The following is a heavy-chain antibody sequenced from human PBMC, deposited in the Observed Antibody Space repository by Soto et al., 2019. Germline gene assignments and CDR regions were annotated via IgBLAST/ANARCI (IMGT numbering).Heavy chain of an antibody. CDR1: GYTFTSYD. J-gene: IGHJ6*03. Sequence: SSVKVSCKASGYTFTSYDINWVRQATGQGLEWMGWMNPNSGNTGYAQKFQGRVTMTRNTSISTAYMELSSLRSEDTAVYYCARVGCSGGSCYGNYYYYMDVWGKGTTVTV. V-gene: IGHV1-8*01. CDR2: MNPNSGNT. CDR3: ARVGCSGGSCYGNYYYYMDV. D-gene: IGHD2-15*01.